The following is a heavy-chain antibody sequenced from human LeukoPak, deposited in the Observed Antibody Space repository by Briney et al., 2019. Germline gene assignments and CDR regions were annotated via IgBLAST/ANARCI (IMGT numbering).Heavy chain of an antibody. CDR2: INTYNGNT. CDR3: ARDSTITARAPGY. CDR1: GYSLTSYG. J-gene: IGHJ4*02. V-gene: IGHV1-18*01. Sequence: ASVKVSCKTSGYSLTSYGITWVRQAPGQGLEWMGWINTYNGNTNYAQKFQGRVTMTTDTSTSTAYLELRSLRSDDTAVYYCARDSTITARAPGYWGQGTLVTVSS. D-gene: IGHD6-6*01.